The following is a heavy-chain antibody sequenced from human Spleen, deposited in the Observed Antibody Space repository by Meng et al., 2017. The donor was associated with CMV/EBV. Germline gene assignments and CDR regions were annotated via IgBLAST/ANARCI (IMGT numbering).Heavy chain of an antibody. V-gene: IGHV1-46*01. CDR2: INPSGGST. Sequence: SVKISCKASGYTFTSLSVNWVRQAPGQGLEWMGIINPSGGSTNQAQKFQGRLTMTSDTSMSTVYMELNSLRSEDTAVYYCARGMAFDCWGQGTLVTVSS. CDR3: ARGMAFDC. D-gene: IGHD5-24*01. J-gene: IGHJ4*02. CDR1: GYTFTSLS.